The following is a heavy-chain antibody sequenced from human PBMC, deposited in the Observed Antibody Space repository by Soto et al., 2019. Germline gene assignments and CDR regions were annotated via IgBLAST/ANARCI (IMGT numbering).Heavy chain of an antibody. D-gene: IGHD6-6*01. V-gene: IGHV3-15*01. CDR1: GFTFTDAW. J-gene: IGHJ5*01. CDR2: VKSQMDGGTT. Sequence: EVQLVESGGGSVNPGGSVRLSCAASGFTFTDAWMNWVRQVPGEGLEWVGHVKSQMDGGTTDSAAALDGRDTISRDDSKNMVYLQMNRLRTDDTAVYYCATGSARFDFWGQGTLVTVSS. CDR3: ATGSARFDF.